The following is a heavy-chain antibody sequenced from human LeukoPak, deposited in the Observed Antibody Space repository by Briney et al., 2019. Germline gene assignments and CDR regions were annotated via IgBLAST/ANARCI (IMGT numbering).Heavy chain of an antibody. CDR1: GFTFSSYA. V-gene: IGHV3-23*01. J-gene: IGHJ4*02. Sequence: GGSLRLSCAASGFTFSSYAMSWVPQAPGKGLEWVSAISGSGGSTYYAYSVKGRFPISRDNSKNTLYLQMNSLRAEDTAVYYCAKDLRYGDRDYWGQGTLVTVSS. D-gene: IGHD4-17*01. CDR2: ISGSGGST. CDR3: AKDLRYGDRDY.